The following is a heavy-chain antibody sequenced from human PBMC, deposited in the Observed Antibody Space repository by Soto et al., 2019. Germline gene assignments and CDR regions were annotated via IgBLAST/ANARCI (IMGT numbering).Heavy chain of an antibody. J-gene: IGHJ4*02. CDR1: GGSFSGYY. Sequence: QVQLQQWGAELLKPSETLSLTCAVYGGSFSGYYWSWIRQPPGKGLEWIGEINHSGSTNYNPSLKSRVTISVDTSKNQFSLKLSSVTAADTAVYYCARGLYCSGGSCTIFGYWGQGTLVTVSS. CDR2: INHSGST. V-gene: IGHV4-34*01. CDR3: ARGLYCSGGSCTIFGY. D-gene: IGHD2-15*01.